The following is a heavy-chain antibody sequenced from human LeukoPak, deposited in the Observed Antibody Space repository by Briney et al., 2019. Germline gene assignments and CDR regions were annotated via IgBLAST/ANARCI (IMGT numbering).Heavy chain of an antibody. D-gene: IGHD3-10*01. CDR2: TNPSRGGTNPNSGAT. J-gene: IGHJ4*02. V-gene: IGHV1-2*02. CDR3: ARDMRRGRDYYGSGTLEF. CDR1: GYRFTGYY. Sequence: AAVKLSFSSSGYRFTGYYMHWVRQPPGQGLERMGWTNPSRGGTNPNSGATNYAPKFQGRVTMTRDTSISTAYMELSRLASDDTAVYYCARDMRRGRDYYGSGTLEFWGQGTLVTVSS.